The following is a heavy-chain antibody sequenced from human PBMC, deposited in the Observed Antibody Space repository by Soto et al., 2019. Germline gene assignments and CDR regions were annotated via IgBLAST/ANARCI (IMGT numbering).Heavy chain of an antibody. J-gene: IGHJ6*02. V-gene: IGHV3-43D*03. CDR1: GFTFDDYA. CDR2: ISWDGGST. Sequence: GGSLRLSCAASGFTFDDYAMHWVRQAPGKGLEWVSLISWDGGSTYYADSVKGRFTISRDNSKNSLYLQMNSLRAEDTALYYCAKDIGPSSPTPIAAAVFYYYYGMDVWGQGTTVTVSS. D-gene: IGHD6-13*01. CDR3: AKDIGPSSPTPIAAAVFYYYYGMDV.